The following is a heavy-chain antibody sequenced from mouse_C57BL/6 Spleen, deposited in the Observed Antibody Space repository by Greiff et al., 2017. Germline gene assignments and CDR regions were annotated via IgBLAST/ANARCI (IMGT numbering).Heavy chain of an antibody. J-gene: IGHJ2*01. Sequence: EVMLVESGGGLVQPGGSMKLSCAASGFTFSDAWMDWVRQSPEKGLEWVAEIRNKANNHATYYAESVKGRFTISRDDSKSSVYLQMNSLRAEDTGIYYCTRGIYYYGSRTLFDYWGQGTTLTVSS. CDR1: GFTFSDAW. D-gene: IGHD1-1*01. V-gene: IGHV6-6*01. CDR3: TRGIYYYGSRTLFDY. CDR2: IRNKANNHAT.